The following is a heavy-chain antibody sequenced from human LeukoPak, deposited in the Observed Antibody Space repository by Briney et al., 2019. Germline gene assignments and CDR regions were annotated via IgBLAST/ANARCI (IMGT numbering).Heavy chain of an antibody. CDR1: GGSFCGYS. J-gene: IGHJ4*02. CDR3: AREETSSHRGDY. D-gene: IGHD2-2*01. V-gene: IGHV4-34*01. Sequence: PSETLSLTCAVYGGSFCGYSWSWIRQPPGKGLEWIGEINHCRSPNYNPSLKSRVTISVNTSKNQFSLKLTSVTAADTALYYCAREETSSHRGDYWGQGTLVTVSS. CDR2: INHCRSP.